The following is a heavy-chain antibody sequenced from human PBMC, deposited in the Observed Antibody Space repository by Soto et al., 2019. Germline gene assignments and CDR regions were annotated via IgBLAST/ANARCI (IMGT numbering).Heavy chain of an antibody. D-gene: IGHD2-15*01. CDR3: VKDSAGSCCTFYLDY. J-gene: IGHJ4*02. V-gene: IGHV3-9*01. CDR1: GFTFDDYA. CDR2: ISWISGRI. Sequence: DVQLVESGGGLVQPGRSLRLSCAASGFTFDDYAMHWVRQAPGKGLEWVSGISWISGRIGYADSVKGRFTISRDNAKISLFLQLSSLRVEDTALYYCVKDSAGSCCTFYLDYWGQGALVTVSS.